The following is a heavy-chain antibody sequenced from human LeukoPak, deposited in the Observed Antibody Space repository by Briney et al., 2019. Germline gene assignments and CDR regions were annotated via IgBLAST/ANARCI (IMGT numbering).Heavy chain of an antibody. CDR2: ISSRSSYI. Sequence: GGSLRLSCAASGFTFSDYYMSWIRQAPGKGLEWVSSISSRSSYIYYADSVKGRFTISRDNSKNTPYLQMNSLRAEDTAVYYCARDDSSGALYYFDYWGQGTLVTVSS. CDR3: ARDDSSGALYYFDY. CDR1: GFTFSDYY. J-gene: IGHJ4*02. V-gene: IGHV3-11*05. D-gene: IGHD3-22*01.